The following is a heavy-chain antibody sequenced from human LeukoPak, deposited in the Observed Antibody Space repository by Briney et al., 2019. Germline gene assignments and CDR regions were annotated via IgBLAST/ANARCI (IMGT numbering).Heavy chain of an antibody. CDR1: GFTFSSYA. V-gene: IGHV3-30-3*01. J-gene: IGHJ4*02. CDR2: ISYDGSNK. D-gene: IGHD5-12*01. Sequence: QPGRSLRLSCAASGFTFSSYAMHWVRQAPGKGLEWVAVISYDGSNKYYADSVKGRFTISRDNSKNTLYLQMNSLRAEDTAVYYCAGSGYDYLASFDYWGQGTLVTVSS. CDR3: AGSGYDYLASFDY.